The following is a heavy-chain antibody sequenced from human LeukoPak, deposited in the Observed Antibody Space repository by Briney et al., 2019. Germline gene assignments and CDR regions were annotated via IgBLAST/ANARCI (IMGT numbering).Heavy chain of an antibody. J-gene: IGHJ5*02. V-gene: IGHV4-59*08. CDR3: ARNSAVATSRSWFDP. D-gene: IGHD6-19*01. Sequence: SETLSLTCSVFDGSISNYYWSWIRQPPGKGLEWIGYAYYSGSTTYNPSLESRVTISVDTSKNQFSLKLTAVTAADTAVYYCARNSAVATSRSWFDPWGQGTLITVSS. CDR2: AYYSGST. CDR1: DGSISNYY.